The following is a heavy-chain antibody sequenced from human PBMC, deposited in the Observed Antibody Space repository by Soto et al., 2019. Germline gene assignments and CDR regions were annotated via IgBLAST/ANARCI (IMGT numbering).Heavy chain of an antibody. CDR1: GFTFSSYT. CDR3: ARGNDYVDY. CDR2: ISNSSSYI. V-gene: IGHV3-21*01. Sequence: EVQLVDAGGGLVKPGGSLRLSSAASGFTFSSYTMNWVRQAPGKGLEWVSSISNSSSYIYYADSVKGRFTISRDNAKNSLYLKMNSQTAEDTAVYYCARGNDYVDYWGQGTLDTVSA. J-gene: IGHJ4*02.